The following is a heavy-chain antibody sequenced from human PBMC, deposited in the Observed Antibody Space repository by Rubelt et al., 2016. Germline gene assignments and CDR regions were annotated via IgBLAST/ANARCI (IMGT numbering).Heavy chain of an antibody. J-gene: IGHJ3*02. Sequence: GLLKPSETLSLTCAVYGGSFSGYYWSWIRQPPGKGLEWIGEINHSGSTNYNPSLKSRVTISVATSKNQFSLKLSSVTAADTAVYYCARGENYNAFDIWGQGTMVTVSS. CDR3: ARGENYNAFDI. V-gene: IGHV4-34*01. CDR2: INHSGST. D-gene: IGHD1-7*01. CDR1: GGSFSGYY.